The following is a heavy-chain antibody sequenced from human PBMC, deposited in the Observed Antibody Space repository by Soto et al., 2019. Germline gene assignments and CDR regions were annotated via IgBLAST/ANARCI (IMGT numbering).Heavy chain of an antibody. Sequence: SETLSVTCSVAGGYISSGSYYWGWIRQPPGKGLEWIASIYYSGSTYYNPSLKSRVTIFVDTSKNQFSLKLSSVTAADTALYYCARQGYYGSGSYYKFRWFDPWGQGTLVTSPQ. V-gene: IGHV4-39*01. J-gene: IGHJ5*02. CDR3: ARQGYYGSGSYYKFRWFDP. D-gene: IGHD3-10*01. CDR1: GGYISSGSYY. CDR2: IYYSGST.